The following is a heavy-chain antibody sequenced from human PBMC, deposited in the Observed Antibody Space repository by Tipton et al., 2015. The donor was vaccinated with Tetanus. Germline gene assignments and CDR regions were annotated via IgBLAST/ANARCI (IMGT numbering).Heavy chain of an antibody. CDR1: GVSIADNSNY. CDR2: IYFSGDT. CDR3: ARDQARGARGWNYLDC. J-gene: IGHJ4*02. Sequence: GLVKPSGTLSLTCTVSGVSIADNSNYWGWIRQPPGKGLEWIGSIYFSGDTYSNPSLKSRVTMSVDTSRNQFSLRLSSVTAADTAVYYCARDQARGARGWNYLDCWGQGTLVTVSS. V-gene: IGHV4-39*02. D-gene: IGHD6-6*01.